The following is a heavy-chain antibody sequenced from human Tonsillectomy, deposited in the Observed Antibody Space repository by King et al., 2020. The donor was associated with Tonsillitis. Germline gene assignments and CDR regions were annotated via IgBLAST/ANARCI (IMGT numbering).Heavy chain of an antibody. D-gene: IGHD3-3*01. V-gene: IGHV4-59*01. Sequence: VQLQESGPGLVKPSETLSLTCTVSGGSINNNYWSWIRQPPGKGLEWIGYIYYSGSANYNPSLKSRVTISIDTSKKQFSLKLSSVTAADTAVYYCARQYDFWSGYRINWFDPWGQGTLVTVSA. CDR2: IYYSGSA. CDR1: GGSINNNY. CDR3: ARQYDFWSGYRINWFDP. J-gene: IGHJ5*02.